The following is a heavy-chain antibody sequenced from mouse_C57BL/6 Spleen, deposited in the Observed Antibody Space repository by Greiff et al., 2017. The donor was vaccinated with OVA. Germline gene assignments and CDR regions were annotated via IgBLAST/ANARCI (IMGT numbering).Heavy chain of an antibody. D-gene: IGHD4-1*02. V-gene: IGHV7-3*01. CDR1: GFTFTDYY. CDR3: ASSLQLGWDY. CDR2: IRNKANGYTT. J-gene: IGHJ2*01. Sequence: EVNVVESGGGLVQPGGSLSLSCAASGFTFTDYYMSWVRQPPGKALEWLGFIRNKANGYTTEYSASVKGRFTISRDNSQSILYLQMNALRAEDSATYYCASSLQLGWDYWGQGTTLTVSS.